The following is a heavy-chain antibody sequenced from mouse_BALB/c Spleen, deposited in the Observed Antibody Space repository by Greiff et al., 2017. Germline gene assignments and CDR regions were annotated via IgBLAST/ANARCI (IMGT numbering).Heavy chain of an antibody. V-gene: IGHV1-4*01. CDR3: ARYYGSSYWYFDV. J-gene: IGHJ1*01. CDR1: GYTFTSYT. Sequence: VQLKESGAELARPGASVKMSCKASGYTFTSYTMHWVKQRPGQGLEWIGYINPSSGYTNYNQKFKDKATLTADKSSSTAYMQLSSLTSEDSAVYYCARYYGSSYWYFDVWGAGTTVTVSS. D-gene: IGHD1-1*01. CDR2: INPSSGYT.